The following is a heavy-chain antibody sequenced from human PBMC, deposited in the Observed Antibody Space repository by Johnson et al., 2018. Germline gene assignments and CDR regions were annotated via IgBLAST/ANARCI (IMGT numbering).Heavy chain of an antibody. Sequence: VQLVQAGGGLVQPGRSXRLSCAASGFTFDDYAMHWVRQAPGKGLEWVSGTRWNSGSIHSADSVKGRFTISRDSAKNSLYLQMNSLTIEDTTLYYCAKDIVGYYDNSGLRGYFQHWGQGTLVTVSS. J-gene: IGHJ1*01. D-gene: IGHD3-22*01. CDR1: GFTFDDYA. CDR2: TRWNSGSI. V-gene: IGHV3-9*01. CDR3: AKDIVGYYDNSGLRGYFQH.